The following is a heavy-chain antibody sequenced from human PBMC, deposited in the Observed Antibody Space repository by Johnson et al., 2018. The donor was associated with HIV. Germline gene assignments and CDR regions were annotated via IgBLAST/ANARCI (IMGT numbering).Heavy chain of an antibody. Sequence: VQLVESGGAVVRPGGSLRLSCTASGFTFDDYGMNWVRQVPGQGLEWVSGISLNSGSIGYADSVKGRFTISRDNAKNSLYLQMNSLRVEDTAVYYCAKVAVATAAGGVALDIWGPGTMVTVS. D-gene: IGHD6-13*01. V-gene: IGHV3-20*04. CDR1: GFTFDDYG. CDR3: AKVAVATAAGGVALDI. CDR2: ISLNSGSI. J-gene: IGHJ3*02.